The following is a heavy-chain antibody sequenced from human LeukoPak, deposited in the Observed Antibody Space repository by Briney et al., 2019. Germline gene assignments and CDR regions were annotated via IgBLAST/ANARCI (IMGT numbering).Heavy chain of an antibody. J-gene: IGHJ5*02. V-gene: IGHV1-24*01. CDR3: AAENFGLGSPFDP. D-gene: IGHD3-16*01. Sequence: ASVKVSCKVAGYTLNEVSMHWVRQAPGKGPEWMGGFDPEDGERIYAQKFQGRVTMTEDTSTGTTYMELSSLTSEDTAMYYCAAENFGLGSPFDPWGQGTLVTVSS. CDR1: GYTLNEVS. CDR2: FDPEDGER.